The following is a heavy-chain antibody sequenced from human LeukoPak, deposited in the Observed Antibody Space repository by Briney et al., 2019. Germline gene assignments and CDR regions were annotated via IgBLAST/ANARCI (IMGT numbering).Heavy chain of an antibody. CDR1: GFTFSSYS. CDR3: ARVWGYCSGGSCYV. CDR2: ISGSGNTI. Sequence: GGSLRLSCAASGFTFSSYSMNWVRQAPGKGLEWVSYISGSGNTIYYADSVRGRFTISRDNAKNSLYLQTNSLRAEDTAVYYCARVWGYCSGGSCYVWGQGALVTVSS. D-gene: IGHD2-15*01. V-gene: IGHV3-48*04. J-gene: IGHJ4*02.